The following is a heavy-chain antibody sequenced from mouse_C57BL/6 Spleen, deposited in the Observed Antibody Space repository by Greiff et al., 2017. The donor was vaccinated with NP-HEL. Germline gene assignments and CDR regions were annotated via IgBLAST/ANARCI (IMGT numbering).Heavy chain of an antibody. Sequence: EVQLQQSGPELVKPGASVKIPCKASGYTFTDYNMDWVKQSHGKSLEWIGDINPNNGGTIYNQKFKAKATLTVDKSSSTAYMELRSLTSEDTAVYYCARYGYEGRYYFDYWGQGTTLTVSS. D-gene: IGHD2-2*01. CDR1: GYTFTDYN. J-gene: IGHJ2*01. CDR2: INPNNGGT. CDR3: ARYGYEGRYYFDY. V-gene: IGHV1-18*01.